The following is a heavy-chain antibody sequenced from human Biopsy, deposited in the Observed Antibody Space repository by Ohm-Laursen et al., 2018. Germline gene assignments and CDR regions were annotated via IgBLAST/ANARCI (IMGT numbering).Heavy chain of an antibody. CDR2: LSSGGETT. V-gene: IGHV3-23*01. J-gene: IGHJ4*02. D-gene: IGHD2-8*02. CDR3: ATGPDFTYLYDAGDFDY. Sequence: SLRLSCTASEFTFATYAMAWVRQAPGEGLEWVSSLSSGGETTYYADSVKGRFTISRDNSKNTLYLQMSSLRAGDTAVYYCATGPDFTYLYDAGDFDYWGQGTLVTVSS. CDR1: EFTFATYA.